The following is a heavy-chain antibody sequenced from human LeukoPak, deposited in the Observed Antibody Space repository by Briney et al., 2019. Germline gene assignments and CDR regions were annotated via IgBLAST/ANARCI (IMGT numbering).Heavy chain of an antibody. CDR3: TKETPQMDV. V-gene: IGHV3-48*03. CDR2: ISSTGNTV. J-gene: IGHJ6*04. D-gene: IGHD2-15*01. CDR1: GFTFSSYE. Sequence: PGGSLRVSCAAYGFTFSSYEMNWVRQAPGQGLEWVAYISSTGNTVHYAGSVKGRFTISRDNAKNSLYLQMNRLRAEDTAVYYCTKETPQMDVWGKGTTVIVSS.